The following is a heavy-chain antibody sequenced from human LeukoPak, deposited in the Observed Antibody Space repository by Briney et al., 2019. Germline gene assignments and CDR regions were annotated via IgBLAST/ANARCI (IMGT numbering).Heavy chain of an antibody. J-gene: IGHJ3*02. CDR1: GFTFSSYS. CDR3: ARKVIAPGAFDI. CDR2: ISSSSSYI. Sequence: GRSLRLSCAASGFTFSSYSMNWVRQAPGKGLEWVSSISSSSSYIYYADSVKGRFTISRDNAKNSLYLQMNSLRAEDTAVYYCARKVIAPGAFDIWGQGTMVTVSS. V-gene: IGHV3-21*01. D-gene: IGHD6-13*01.